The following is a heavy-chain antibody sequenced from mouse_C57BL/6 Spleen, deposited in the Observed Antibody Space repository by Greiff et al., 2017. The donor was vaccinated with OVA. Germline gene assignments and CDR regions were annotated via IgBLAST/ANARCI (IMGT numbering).Heavy chain of an antibody. CDR2: ISYDGSN. D-gene: IGHD1-1*01. J-gene: IGHJ1*03. Sequence: VQLQQSGPGLVKPSQSLSLTCSVTGYSITSGYYWNWIRQFPGNKLEWMGYISYDGSNNYNPSLKNRISITRDTSKNQFFLKLNSVTTEDTATYYCAREGREIYYYGSRYFDVWGTGTTVTVSS. CDR1: GYSITSGYY. CDR3: AREGREIYYYGSRYFDV. V-gene: IGHV3-6*01.